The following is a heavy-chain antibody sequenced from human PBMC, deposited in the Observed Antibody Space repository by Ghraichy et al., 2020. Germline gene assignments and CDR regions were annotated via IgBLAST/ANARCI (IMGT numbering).Heavy chain of an antibody. CDR3: ARDRTRAITIFGVGNYYYYYGMDV. D-gene: IGHD3-3*01. CDR1: GFTFSSYW. J-gene: IGHJ6*02. Sequence: GESLNISCAASGFTFSSYWMSWVRQAPGKGLEWVANIKQDGSEKYYVDSVKGRFTISRDNAKNSLYLQMNSLRAEDTAVYYCARDRTRAITIFGVGNYYYYYGMDVWGQGTTVTVSS. V-gene: IGHV3-7*03. CDR2: IKQDGSEK.